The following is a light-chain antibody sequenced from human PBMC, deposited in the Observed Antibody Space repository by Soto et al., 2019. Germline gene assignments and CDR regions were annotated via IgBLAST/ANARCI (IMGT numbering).Light chain of an antibody. CDR3: QQYGVSTLT. CDR2: GAS. Sequence: EIVLTQSPGTLSLSPGERVTLSCRASQNVYINSLAWYQQKPGQTPRLLIYGASTRAAAVPDRFSGSGSGTDFALSIDGLEPEDFAIYYCQQYGVSTLTFGPGTRVD. V-gene: IGKV3-20*01. CDR1: QNVYINS. J-gene: IGKJ3*01.